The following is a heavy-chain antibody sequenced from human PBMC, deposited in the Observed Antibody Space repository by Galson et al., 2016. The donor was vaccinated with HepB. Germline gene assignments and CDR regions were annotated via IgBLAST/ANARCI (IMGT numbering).Heavy chain of an antibody. CDR1: GYSFIGYY. CDR3: ARVRGNCNNDSCNLPKYFYFMDV. D-gene: IGHD2-8*01. J-gene: IGHJ6*03. CDR2: INPNTGDT. V-gene: IGHV1-2*06. Sequence: SVKVSCKASGYSFIGYYIHWVRQVPGQGLEWMGRINPNTGDTDHAQKFQGRFNMSRDTSIRTAYMDLGSLTFDDTAVYYCARVRGNCNNDSCNLPKYFYFMDVWGKGTTVIVS.